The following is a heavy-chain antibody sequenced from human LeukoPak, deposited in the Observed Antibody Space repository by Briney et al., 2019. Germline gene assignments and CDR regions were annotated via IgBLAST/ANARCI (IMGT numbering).Heavy chain of an antibody. V-gene: IGHV1-69*13. CDR2: IIPIFGTA. J-gene: IGHJ4*02. D-gene: IGHD6-19*01. Sequence: SVNVSCKASGYTFTTYAMHWVRQAPGQRLEWMGGIIPIFGTANYAQKFQGRVTITADESTSTAYMELSSLRSEDTAVYYCARLRPTHNPEVQWLAPFDYWGQGTLVTVSS. CDR1: GYTFTTYA. CDR3: ARLRPTHNPEVQWLAPFDY.